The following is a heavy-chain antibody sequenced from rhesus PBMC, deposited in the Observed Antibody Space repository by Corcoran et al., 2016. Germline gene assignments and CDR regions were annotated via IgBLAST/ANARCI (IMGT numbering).Heavy chain of an antibody. CDR2: IYGSGGST. V-gene: IGHV4-160*01. J-gene: IGHJ1*01. CDR3: AKDCSGTYCYDLYFEF. D-gene: IGHD2-27*01. Sequence: QVQRQESGPGLVKPSETLSHPCAVSGGSISGYYWSWIRQPPGKGLEWIGGIYGSGGSTDYNPSLKSRVTISTDTSKNQFSLKLSSVTTADTAVYYCAKDCSGTYCYDLYFEFWGQGALVTVSS. CDR1: GGSISGYY.